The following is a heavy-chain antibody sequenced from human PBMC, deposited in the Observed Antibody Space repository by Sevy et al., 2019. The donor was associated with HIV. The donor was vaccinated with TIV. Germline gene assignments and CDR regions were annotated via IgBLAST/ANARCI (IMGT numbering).Heavy chain of an antibody. D-gene: IGHD1-26*01. J-gene: IGHJ4*02. CDR2: IYYNGHI. CDR3: AGENAWGRGYS. Sequence: SETLSLTCTVSGGSITSLYWNWIRQPPGKGLEWIANIYYNGHINYNPSLKSRVTLSLDTSKNQFSLRPGSMTAADTAMYYCAGENAWGRGYSWGQGTLVTVSS. V-gene: IGHV4-59*08. CDR1: GGSITSLY.